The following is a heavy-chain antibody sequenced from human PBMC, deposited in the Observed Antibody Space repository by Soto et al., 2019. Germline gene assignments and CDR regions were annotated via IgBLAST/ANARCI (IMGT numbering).Heavy chain of an antibody. V-gene: IGHV5-51*01. CDR2: IYPRDSDN. CDR3: ARRGFAHGMDV. CDR1: GYMFSNYW. Sequence: PGESLKISCKASGYMFSNYWIGWVRQTPGKGLEWMGIIYPRDSDNRFSPSFEGQVTISADVSTSTVYLQWSRLTASDTAIYFCARRGFAHGMDVWGQGTTVTVSS. J-gene: IGHJ6*02.